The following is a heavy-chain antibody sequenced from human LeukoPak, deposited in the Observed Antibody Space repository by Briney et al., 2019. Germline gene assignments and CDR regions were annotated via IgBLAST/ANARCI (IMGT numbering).Heavy chain of an antibody. CDR3: ARGPRFGELLWHWFDP. Sequence: SETLSLTCTVSAYSISSGYYWGWIRQPPGKGLEWIGSMYHSGSTYYNPPLKNRVTISEDTSKNQFSLKLRSVTAADTAVYYCARGPRFGELLWHWFDPWGQGTLVTVSS. V-gene: IGHV4-38-2*02. CDR2: MYHSGST. CDR1: AYSISSGYY. J-gene: IGHJ5*02. D-gene: IGHD3-10*01.